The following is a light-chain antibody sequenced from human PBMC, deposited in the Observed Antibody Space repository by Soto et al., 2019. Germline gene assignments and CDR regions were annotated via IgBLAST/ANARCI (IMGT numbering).Light chain of an antibody. J-gene: IGKJ1*01. V-gene: IGKV3-15*01. Sequence: EIVMTQSPATLSVSPGERATLSCRASQSISSNLAWYQQKPGQAPRLLIYGASTRATGIPARFSGSGSGTEFTLTITSLQSEDFAVYYCQQNKHWLWTFGQGTKVEIK. CDR3: QQNKHWLWT. CDR2: GAS. CDR1: QSISSN.